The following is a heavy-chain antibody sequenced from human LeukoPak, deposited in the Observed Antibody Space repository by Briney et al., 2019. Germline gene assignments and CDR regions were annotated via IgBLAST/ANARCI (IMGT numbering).Heavy chain of an antibody. CDR1: GFTVSSNS. J-gene: IGHJ4*02. CDR2: IYSDNT. Sequence: GGSLRLSCTVSGFTVSSNSMSWVRQAPGKGLELASFIYSDNTHYSDSVKGRFTISRDNSKNTLYLQMNSLRAEDTAVYYCARRAGAYSHPYDYWGQGTLVTVSS. V-gene: IGHV3-53*01. D-gene: IGHD4/OR15-4a*01. CDR3: ARRAGAYSHPYDY.